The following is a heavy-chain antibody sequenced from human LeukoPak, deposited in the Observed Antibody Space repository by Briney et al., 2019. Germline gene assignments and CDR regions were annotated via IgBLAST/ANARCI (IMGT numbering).Heavy chain of an antibody. J-gene: IGHJ4*02. CDR3: AREAYYGSGRSRQPSPV. V-gene: IGHV3-30*01. CDR2: ISKDGSDE. Sequence: PGGSLRLSCAASGFTFSSYAMYWVRQAPGKGLEWVALISKDGSDEDHADSVKGRFTISRDNSKDTLHLQMISLRIEDTAVYYCAREAYYGSGRSRQPSPVWGQGTLVTVSS. CDR1: GFTFSSYA. D-gene: IGHD3-10*01.